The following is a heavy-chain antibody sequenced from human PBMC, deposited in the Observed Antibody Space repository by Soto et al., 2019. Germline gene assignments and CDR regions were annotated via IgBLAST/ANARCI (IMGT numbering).Heavy chain of an antibody. J-gene: IGHJ4*02. CDR2: ISYDGSNK. V-gene: IGHV3-30*18. D-gene: IGHD6-19*01. CDR1: GFTFSSYG. CDR3: AKGHLSYSSGPFDY. Sequence: QVQLVESGGGVVQPGRSLRLSCAASGFTFSSYGMHWVRQAPGKGLEWVAVISYDGSNKYYADSVKGRFTISRDNSKNTLYLQMNSLRAEDTAVYYCAKGHLSYSSGPFDYWGQGTLVTVSS.